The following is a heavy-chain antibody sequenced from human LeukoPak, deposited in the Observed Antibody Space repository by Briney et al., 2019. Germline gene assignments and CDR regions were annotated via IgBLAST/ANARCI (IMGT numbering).Heavy chain of an antibody. Sequence: GASVKVSCKASGYTFTSYDMNWVRQATGQGLEWMGWMNPNSGNTDYAQKFHGRVTITRNTSINTPYMELSGLRAEEAAGYYCARRYVDYGGAIDVWGQGTMVTVSS. CDR1: GYTFTSYD. V-gene: IGHV1-8*03. J-gene: IGHJ3*01. D-gene: IGHD4-17*01. CDR3: ARRYVDYGGAIDV. CDR2: MNPNSGNT.